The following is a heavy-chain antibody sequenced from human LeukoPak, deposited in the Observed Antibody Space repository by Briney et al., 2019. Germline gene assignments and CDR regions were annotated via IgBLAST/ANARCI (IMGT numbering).Heavy chain of an antibody. J-gene: IGHJ4*02. CDR2: ISYDGSNK. V-gene: IGHV3-30*18. D-gene: IGHD3-22*01. CDR3: AKGDHYYDSSGYSIFFDY. CDR1: GFTFSSYG. Sequence: GGSLRLSCAASGFTFSSYGMHWVRQAPGKGLEWVAVISYDGSNKYYADSVKGRFTISRDNSKNTLYLQMNSLRAEDTAVYYCAKGDHYYDSSGYSIFFDYWGQGTLVTVSS.